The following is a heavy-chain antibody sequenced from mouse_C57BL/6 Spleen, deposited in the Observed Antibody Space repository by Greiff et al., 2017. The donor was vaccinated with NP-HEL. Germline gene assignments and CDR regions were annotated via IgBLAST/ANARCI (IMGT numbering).Heavy chain of an antibody. CDR2: IDPSDSYT. CDR1: GYTFTSYW. Sequence: VQLQQPGAELVMPGASVKLSCKASGYTFTSYWMHWVKQRPGQGLEWIGEIDPSDSYTNYNQKFKGKSTLTVDKSSSTAYMQLSSLTSEDSAVYYCARWGTTVADYWGQGTSVTVSS. D-gene: IGHD1-1*01. CDR3: ARWGTTVADY. V-gene: IGHV1-69*01. J-gene: IGHJ4*01.